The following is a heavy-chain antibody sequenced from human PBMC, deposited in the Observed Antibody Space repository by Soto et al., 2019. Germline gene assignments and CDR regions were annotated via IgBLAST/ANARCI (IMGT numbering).Heavy chain of an antibody. V-gene: IGHV4-39*01. J-gene: IGHJ4*02. CDR3: ARVDVPLTPFLDY. CDR2: IYYSGST. Sequence: SETLSLTCTVSGGSISSSTYYWGWIRQPPGKGLEWIGSIYYSGSTYYNPSLKSRVTISVDTSKNQFSLKLRSVTAADTAVYYCARVDVPLTPFLDYWGQGTRVTVAS. D-gene: IGHD2-2*01. CDR1: GGSISSSTYY.